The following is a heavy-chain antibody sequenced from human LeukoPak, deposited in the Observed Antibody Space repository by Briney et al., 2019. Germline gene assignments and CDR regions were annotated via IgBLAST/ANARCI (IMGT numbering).Heavy chain of an antibody. D-gene: IGHD6-6*01. CDR2: ISYDGSNK. CDR3: ARGGSGRKQLDGRFDP. V-gene: IGHV3-30*09. CDR1: GFTFSSYA. Sequence: GGSLRLSCAASGFTFSSYAMHWVRQAPGKGLEWVAVISYDGSNKYYADSVKGRFAISRDNSKNTLCLQMNSLRAEDTAVYYCARGGSGRKQLDGRFDPWGQGTLVTVSS. J-gene: IGHJ5*02.